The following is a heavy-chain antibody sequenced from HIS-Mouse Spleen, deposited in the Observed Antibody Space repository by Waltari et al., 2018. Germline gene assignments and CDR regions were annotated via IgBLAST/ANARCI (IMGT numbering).Heavy chain of an antibody. Sequence: EVQLVQSGGGLVKPGGSLRLSCAASGLTFSSYSMNWVRQAPGKGLEWVSSISSSSSYIYYADSVKGRFTISRDNAKNSLYLQMNSLRAEDTAVYYCARRLLTGDAFDIWGQGTMVTVSS. D-gene: IGHD7-27*01. CDR3: ARRLLTGDAFDI. CDR1: GLTFSSYS. J-gene: IGHJ3*02. CDR2: ISSSSSYI. V-gene: IGHV3-21*01.